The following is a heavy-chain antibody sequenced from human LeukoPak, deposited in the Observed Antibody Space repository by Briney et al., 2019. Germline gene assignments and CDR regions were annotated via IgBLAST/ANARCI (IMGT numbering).Heavy chain of an antibody. CDR2: ISGSGGST. Sequence: GGSLRPSCAASGFTFSSYAMSWVRQAPGKGLEWVSAISGSGGSTYYADSVKGRFTISRDNAKNSLYLQMNSLRAEDTAVYYCARDHPHSSGAFDIWGQGTMVTVSS. CDR1: GFTFSSYA. D-gene: IGHD6-19*01. CDR3: ARDHPHSSGAFDI. V-gene: IGHV3-23*01. J-gene: IGHJ3*02.